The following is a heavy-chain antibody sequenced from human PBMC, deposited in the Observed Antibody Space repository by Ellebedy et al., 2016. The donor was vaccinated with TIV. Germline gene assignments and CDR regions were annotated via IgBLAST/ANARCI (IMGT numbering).Heavy chain of an antibody. CDR2: ISYDGSNK. Sequence: GESLKISCAASGFTFSSYAMHWVRQAPGKGLEWVAVISYDGSNKYYADSEKGRFTISRDNAKNSLYLQMNSLRVEDTAVYYCVAFDIWGQGTMVTVS. CDR3: VAFDI. J-gene: IGHJ3*02. CDR1: GFTFSSYA. V-gene: IGHV3-30*04.